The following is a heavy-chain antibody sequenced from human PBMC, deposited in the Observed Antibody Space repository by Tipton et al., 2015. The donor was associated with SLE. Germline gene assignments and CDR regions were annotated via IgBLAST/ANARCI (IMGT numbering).Heavy chain of an antibody. CDR3: ARGQGGWDFDY. Sequence: TLSLTCTVSGGSISSYYWSWIRQPPGKGLEWIGYIYYSGSTNYNPSLKSRVTISVDTSKNQFSLKLSSVTAADTAVYYCARGQGGWDFDYWGQGTLVTVSS. J-gene: IGHJ4*02. CDR1: GGSISSYY. D-gene: IGHD1-26*01. CDR2: IYYSGST. V-gene: IGHV4-59*08.